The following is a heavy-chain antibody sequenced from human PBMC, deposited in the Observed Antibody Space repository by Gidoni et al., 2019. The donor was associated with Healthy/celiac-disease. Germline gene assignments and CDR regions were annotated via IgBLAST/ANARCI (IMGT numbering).Heavy chain of an antibody. D-gene: IGHD4-17*01. CDR3: AREDYRAFDI. J-gene: IGHJ3*02. V-gene: IGHV3-20*01. Sequence: EVQLVESGGGVVRHGGSLILSCAASGFTFDDYGISGIRQAPGKGLEWVSGINWNGGSTGYADSVKGRFNISRDNAKNSLYLQMNSLRAEDTALYHCAREDYRAFDIWGQGTMVTVSS. CDR2: INWNGGST. CDR1: GFTFDDYG.